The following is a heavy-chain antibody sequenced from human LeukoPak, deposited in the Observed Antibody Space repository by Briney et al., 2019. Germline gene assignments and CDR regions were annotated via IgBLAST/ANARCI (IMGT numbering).Heavy chain of an antibody. D-gene: IGHD2-2*01. CDR2: INHSGST. CDR1: GGSFSGYY. Sequence: SETLSLTCAVYGGSFSGYYWSWIRQPPGKGLGWIGEINHSGSTNYNPSLKSRVTISVDTSKNQFSLKLSSVTAADTAVYYCARGKRYCSSTSCRYYMDVWGKGTTVTVSS. V-gene: IGHV4-34*01. CDR3: ARGKRYCSSTSCRYYMDV. J-gene: IGHJ6*03.